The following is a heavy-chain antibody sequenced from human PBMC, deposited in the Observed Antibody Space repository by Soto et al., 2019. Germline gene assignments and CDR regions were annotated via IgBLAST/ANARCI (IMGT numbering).Heavy chain of an antibody. CDR3: AKSIAVAAGWFDP. J-gene: IGHJ5*02. V-gene: IGHV3-30*18. D-gene: IGHD6-19*01. Sequence: PGGSLRLSCAASGFSFSNYGMHWVRQAPGRGLEWVAFISYDGRNEYYADSEKGRFTISRDNSKDTLYLQMSGLRPEDTAVYYCAKSIAVAAGWFDPWGQGTLVTVSS. CDR2: ISYDGRNE. CDR1: GFSFSNYG.